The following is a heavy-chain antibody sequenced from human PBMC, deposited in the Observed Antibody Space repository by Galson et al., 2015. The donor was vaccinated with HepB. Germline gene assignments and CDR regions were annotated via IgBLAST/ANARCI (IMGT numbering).Heavy chain of an antibody. CDR2: ISYDGTNT. CDR3: AKNLGNYGDYADY. D-gene: IGHD4-17*01. J-gene: IGHJ4*02. Sequence: SLRLSCAASGFTFSSYGMHWVRQAPGKGLEWVAVISYDGTNTYYADSVKGRFTISRDNSKNTLYLQMNSLGAEDTAVYYCAKNLGNYGDYADYWGQGTLVTVSS. CDR1: GFTFSSYG. V-gene: IGHV3-30*18.